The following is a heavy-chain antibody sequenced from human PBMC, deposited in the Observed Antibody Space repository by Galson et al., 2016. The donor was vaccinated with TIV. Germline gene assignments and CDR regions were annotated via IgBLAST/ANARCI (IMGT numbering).Heavy chain of an antibody. CDR1: GDIFRSYG. CDR2: IIPLFGTV. D-gene: IGHD2-21*01. Sequence: SVKVSCKASGDIFRSYGISWVRQAPGQGLEWMGAIIPLFGTVKYEQTFQGRLTITTDESTGTVYMELSSLTSEDTAIYYCARVPHIYDYSMDVWGKGTTVTVSS. CDR3: ARVPHIYDYSMDV. J-gene: IGHJ6*03. V-gene: IGHV1-69*05.